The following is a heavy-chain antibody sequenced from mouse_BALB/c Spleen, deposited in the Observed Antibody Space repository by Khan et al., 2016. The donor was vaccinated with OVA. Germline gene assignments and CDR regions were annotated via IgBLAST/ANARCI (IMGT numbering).Heavy chain of an antibody. V-gene: IGHV2-9*02. Sequence: VQLVESGPGLVAPSQSLSITCTVSGFSLTRHGIHWVRQPPGKGLEWLGIIWAGGSPNYNSALMSRLSITKDSSKSQVFLKMNSLQTDDTAIYYCARNREPDYFDYWGQGTTLTVSS. CDR1: GFSLTRHG. CDR3: ARNREPDYFDY. CDR2: IWAGGSP. J-gene: IGHJ2*01.